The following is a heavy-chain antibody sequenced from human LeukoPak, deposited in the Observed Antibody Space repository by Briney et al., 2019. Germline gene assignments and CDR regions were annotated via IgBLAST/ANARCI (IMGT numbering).Heavy chain of an antibody. V-gene: IGHV1-46*01. D-gene: IGHD5-12*01. CDR1: GYTFTSYY. CDR2: INPSGGST. J-gene: IGHJ4*02. CDR3: AKDMRSRGYSGYDCFDY. Sequence: GASVKVSCKASGYTFTSYYLYWVRQAPGQGLEWMGVINPSGGSTTSAQKFQGRVTMTRDTSTSTAYMEVSRLRSDDTAVYYCAKDMRSRGYSGYDCFDYWGQGTLVTVSS.